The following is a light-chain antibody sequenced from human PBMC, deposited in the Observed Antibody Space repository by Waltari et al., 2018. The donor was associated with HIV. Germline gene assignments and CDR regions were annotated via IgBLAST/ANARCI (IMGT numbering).Light chain of an antibody. J-gene: IGKJ2*01. V-gene: IGKV1-5*03. Sequence: DIQMTQSPSTLSASVGDRVTITCRASESLSHWLAWYQQKPGKAPKLLIFKASSLQSGVPSGFSGSGSGTEFSLTISSLQPEDSATYYCQQYKTFPYTFGQGTKLEI. CDR1: ESLSHW. CDR2: KAS. CDR3: QQYKTFPYT.